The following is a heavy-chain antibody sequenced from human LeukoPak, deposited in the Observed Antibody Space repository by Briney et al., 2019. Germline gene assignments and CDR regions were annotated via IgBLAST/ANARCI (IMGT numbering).Heavy chain of an antibody. CDR3: AKDPWANSGSYYSYFDS. CDR1: GFTLSSYG. J-gene: IGHJ4*02. D-gene: IGHD1-26*01. V-gene: IGHV3-30*18. CDR2: ISYDGSNK. Sequence: GRSLSLSCAASGFTLSSYGMHWVRQAPGKGLEWVAVISYDGSNKYYLDSVKGRFTISRDNSKSTLYLHMNSLRAEDTAVYYCAKDPWANSGSYYSYFDSWGQGTLVTVSS.